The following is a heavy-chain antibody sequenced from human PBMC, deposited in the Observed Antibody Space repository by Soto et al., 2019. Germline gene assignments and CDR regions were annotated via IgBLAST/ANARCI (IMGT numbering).Heavy chain of an antibody. J-gene: IGHJ5*02. CDR3: TRDWNNIVVVVAATTSPGDP. CDR2: IRNKAYGGTT. Sequence: GGSLRLSCTASGFTFGDYAMSWFRQAPGKGLEWVGFIRNKAYGGTTEYAASVKGRFTISRDDSKSIAYLQMNSLKTEDTAVYYCTRDWNNIVVVVAATTSPGDPWGQGTLVTVSS. D-gene: IGHD2-15*01. V-gene: IGHV3-49*03. CDR1: GFTFGDYA.